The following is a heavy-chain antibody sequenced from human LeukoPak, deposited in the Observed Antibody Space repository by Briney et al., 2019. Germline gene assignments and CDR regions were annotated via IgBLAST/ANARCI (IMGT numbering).Heavy chain of an antibody. D-gene: IGHD6-25*01. CDR2: VHLDGRT. V-gene: IGHV4-39*07. CDR3: AREGGFYRPLDY. Sequence: SETLSLTCTVSGGSISSSSYYWGWIRQPPGKGLEWIGEVHLDGRTNFNPSLKSRLTMSVDLSENHVSLKLTSVTAADTAVYYCAREGGFYRPLDYSGQGTLVTVSS. CDR1: GGSISSSSYY. J-gene: IGHJ4*02.